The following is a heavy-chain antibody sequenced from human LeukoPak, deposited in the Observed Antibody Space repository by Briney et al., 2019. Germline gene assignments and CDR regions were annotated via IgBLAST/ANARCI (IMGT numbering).Heavy chain of an antibody. D-gene: IGHD3-10*01. J-gene: IGHJ5*02. Sequence: EPGRSLRLSCAASGFTFSSYAMHWVRQAPGKGLEWVAVISYDGSNKYYADSVKGRFTISRDNSKNTLYLQMNSLRAEDTAVYYCARDGSPNWFGIDNWFDPWGQGTLVTVSS. CDR3: ARDGSPNWFGIDNWFDP. V-gene: IGHV3-30*04. CDR1: GFTFSSYA. CDR2: ISYDGSNK.